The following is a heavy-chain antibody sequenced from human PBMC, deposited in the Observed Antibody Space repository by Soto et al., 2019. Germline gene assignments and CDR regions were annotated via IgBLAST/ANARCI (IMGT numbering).Heavy chain of an antibody. Sequence: QVQLVQSGAEVKKPGASVKVSCKASGYTFTSYYMHWVRQAPGQGLEWMGINNPSGGSTSYAQKFQGRVTMTRVTSTSTVFVALSSLRSEVTAVYFCVRDNLWFGDGAFYIWGQGSMVTVSS. CDR1: GYTFTSYY. V-gene: IGHV1-46*03. CDR3: VRDNLWFGDGAFYI. D-gene: IGHD3-10*01. CDR2: NNPSGGST. J-gene: IGHJ3*02.